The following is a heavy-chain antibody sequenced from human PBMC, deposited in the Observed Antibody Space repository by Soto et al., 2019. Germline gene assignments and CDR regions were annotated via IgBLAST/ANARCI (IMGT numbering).Heavy chain of an antibody. V-gene: IGHV3-23*01. Sequence: EVQLLESGGGLVQPGGSLRLSCAASGFTFSSYAMSWVRQAPGKGLEWVSAISSGGGNTYYADSVKGRFTISRDNSKNTRYLQMNSLRAEDTAVYYCAKEKAAPGGAFDIWGQGTMVTVSS. CDR2: ISSGGGNT. CDR3: AKEKAAPGGAFDI. D-gene: IGHD6-13*01. CDR1: GFTFSSYA. J-gene: IGHJ3*02.